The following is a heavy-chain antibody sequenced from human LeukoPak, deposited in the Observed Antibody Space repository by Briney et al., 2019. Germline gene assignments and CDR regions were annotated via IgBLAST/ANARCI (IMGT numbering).Heavy chain of an antibody. CDR1: GYTFTGYY. CDR3: ARDTYSSSRAGY. J-gene: IGHJ4*02. CDR2: INPNSGGT. D-gene: IGHD6-6*01. Sequence: GASVKVSCKASGYTFTGYYMHWVRQAPGQGLEWMGWINPNSGGTNYAQKFQGRVTMTRDTTISTAYMELSRLRSDDTAVYYCARDTYSSSRAGYWGQGTLVTVSS. V-gene: IGHV1-2*02.